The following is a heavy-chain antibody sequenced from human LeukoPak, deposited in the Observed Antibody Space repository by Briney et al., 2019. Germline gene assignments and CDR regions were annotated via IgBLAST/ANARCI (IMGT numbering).Heavy chain of an antibody. Sequence: ASVKVSCKASGYTFTGYYMHWVRQAPGQGLEWMGWINPHSGGTNYAQKFQGWVTMTRDTSISTAYMELSRLRSDDTAVYYCARAGHFATYYDFWSGYSAFDIWGQGTMVTVSS. CDR1: GYTFTGYY. V-gene: IGHV1-2*04. CDR2: INPHSGGT. D-gene: IGHD3-3*01. J-gene: IGHJ3*02. CDR3: ARAGHFATYYDFWSGYSAFDI.